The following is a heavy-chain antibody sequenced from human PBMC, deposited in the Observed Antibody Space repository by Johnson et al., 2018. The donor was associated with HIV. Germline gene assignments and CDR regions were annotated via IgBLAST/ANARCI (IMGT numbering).Heavy chain of an antibody. J-gene: IGHJ3*02. V-gene: IGHV3-66*03. Sequence: VQLVESGGGLIQPGGSLRLYCAASGFTVSSNYMSWVRQAPGKGLEWVSSLGGSGANTYYADSVKGRFTISRDNYKNTLYLQMNSLRAEDTAVYYCAREYSSLSQGAFDIWGQGTMVTVSS. CDR1: GFTVSSNY. D-gene: IGHD6-6*01. CDR2: LGGSGANT. CDR3: AREYSSLSQGAFDI.